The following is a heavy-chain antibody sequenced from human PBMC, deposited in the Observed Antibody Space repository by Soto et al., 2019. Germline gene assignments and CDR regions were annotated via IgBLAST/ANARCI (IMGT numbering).Heavy chain of an antibody. D-gene: IGHD1-1*01. Sequence: QVQLQESGPGLVKPSQTLSLTCTVSGGSISSGGYYWSWIRQHPGKGLEWIGSIYVSGSTYYNPSLKSRVTISVDASKNQLSLKLASVTAADTAMYYCARGGTRAYFHHWGQGTLVTVSS. V-gene: IGHV4-31*03. CDR1: GGSISSGGYY. CDR3: ARGGTRAYFHH. J-gene: IGHJ1*01. CDR2: IYVSGST.